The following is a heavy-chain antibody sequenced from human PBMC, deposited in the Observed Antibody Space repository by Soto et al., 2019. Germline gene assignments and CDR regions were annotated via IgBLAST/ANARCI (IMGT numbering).Heavy chain of an antibody. CDR2: ISSSSSPI. J-gene: IGHJ5*02. CDR1: GFTFSSYT. CDR3: ARHNEYGWFDP. V-gene: IGHV3-48*01. D-gene: IGHD4-17*01. Sequence: EVQLVESGGGLVQPGGSLRLSCAASGFTFSSYTMDWVRQAPGKGLEWVSYISSSSSPIYYADSVKGRFTISRDNAKNSLYLQMNSLRAEDTAVYYCARHNEYGWFDPWGQGTLVTVSS.